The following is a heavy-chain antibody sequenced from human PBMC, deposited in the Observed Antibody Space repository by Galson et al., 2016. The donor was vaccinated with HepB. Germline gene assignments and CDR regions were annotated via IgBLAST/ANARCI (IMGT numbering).Heavy chain of an antibody. D-gene: IGHD2-8*02. V-gene: IGHV4-4*02. CDR1: GGSISSDNY. CDR3: ARDLNSASYPGGVFDI. CDR2: IYHSGNT. Sequence: ETLSLTCAVSGGSISSDNYWSWVRQSPGKGLEWIGEIYHSGNTNYNPSLKSRVTVSVDKSKNQFSLRLSSVTAADTAVYYCARDLNSASYPGGVFDIWGQGTMVTVSS. J-gene: IGHJ3*02.